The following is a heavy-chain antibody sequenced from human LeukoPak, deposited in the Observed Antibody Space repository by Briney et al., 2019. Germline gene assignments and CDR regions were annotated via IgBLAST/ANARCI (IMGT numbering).Heavy chain of an antibody. D-gene: IGHD2-21*01. J-gene: IGHJ4*02. Sequence: GGSLGLSCAASGFIFSHYGVHWVRQAPGKGLEWVAVIQNDASTENFADSVKGRFTISRDNSKNTVFLQMNSLRVEDTAVYYCARELSQIVWGGLDYGGQGTLVTVSS. CDR3: ARELSQIVWGGLDY. CDR2: IQNDASTE. CDR1: GFIFSHYG. V-gene: IGHV3-33*05.